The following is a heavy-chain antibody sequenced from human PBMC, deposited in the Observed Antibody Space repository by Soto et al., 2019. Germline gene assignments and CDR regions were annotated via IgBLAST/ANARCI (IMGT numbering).Heavy chain of an antibody. CDR1: GYIFVNYG. V-gene: IGHV1-18*01. D-gene: IGHD5-18*01. J-gene: IGHJ6*02. CDR2: FSPYTGNT. CDR3: VMVDSHHTPTPQHV. Sequence: QVQLVQSGDEVKKPGASVKVSCKASGYIFVNYGIAWVRQAPGQGLEWMGWFSPYTGNTHSATKIQGRLTMSTDTSTRTADMDLVCLTSAVTVLYKCVMVDSHHTPTPQHVWGQRTTLTVSS.